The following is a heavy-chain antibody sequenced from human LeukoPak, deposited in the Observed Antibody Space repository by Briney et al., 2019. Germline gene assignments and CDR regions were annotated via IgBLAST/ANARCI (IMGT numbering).Heavy chain of an antibody. CDR2: INPSGGGT. Sequence: ASVKVSCKASGYTFTSYYMHWGRQAPGQGLEWMGIINPSGGGTSYAQKFQGRVTMTRDTSTSTVYMELSSLRSEDTAVYYCARDCTNGVCPFDYWGQGTLVTVSS. D-gene: IGHD2-8*01. J-gene: IGHJ4*02. CDR1: GYTFTSYY. CDR3: ARDCTNGVCPFDY. V-gene: IGHV1-46*01.